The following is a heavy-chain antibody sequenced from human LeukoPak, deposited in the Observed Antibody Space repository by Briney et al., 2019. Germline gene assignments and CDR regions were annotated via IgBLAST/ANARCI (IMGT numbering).Heavy chain of an antibody. V-gene: IGHV2-5*02. J-gene: IGHJ3*02. Sequence: ESGPTLVKPTQTLTLTCTFSGFSLSTSGVGVGWIRQPPGKALEWLALIYWDDDKRYSPSLKSRLTITKDTSKNQVVLTMTNMDPVNTATYYCAHSYVFGRGAYVFNIWGKGKMVTVSS. CDR2: IYWDDDK. D-gene: IGHD3-3*01. CDR1: GFSLSTSGVG. CDR3: AHSYVFGRGAYVFNI.